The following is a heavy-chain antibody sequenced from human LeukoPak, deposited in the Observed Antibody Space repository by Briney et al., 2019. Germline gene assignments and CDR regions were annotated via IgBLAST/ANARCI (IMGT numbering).Heavy chain of an antibody. J-gene: IGHJ1*01. CDR1: GGSIRGYY. V-gene: IGHV4-59*01. CDR2: VFYSGST. Sequence: PSETLSLTCTVSGGSIRGYYWSWIRQPPGKGLEWIAYVFYSGSTNYNPSLKSRVTISVDTSKSQLSLNLSSLTTADTAVYYCAREGEVVPGTGRYFQHWGQGTLVTVSS. CDR3: AREGEVVPGTGRYFQH. D-gene: IGHD3-10*01.